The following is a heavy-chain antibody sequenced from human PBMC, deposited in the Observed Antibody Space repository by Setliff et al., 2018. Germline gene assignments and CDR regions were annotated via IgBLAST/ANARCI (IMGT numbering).Heavy chain of an antibody. J-gene: IGHJ6*03. CDR2: IIPIRGAA. CDR1: GGTFSNSA. CDR3: ARGPSGWSSATSRYYFYMDV. Sequence: SVKVSCKAFGGTFSNSAINWVRQAPGRGLEWMGGIIPIRGAADYAQKFQGKVIITADGSTSTAYMELTSLRSDDAAVYYCARGPSGWSSATSRYYFYMDVWGKGTTVTVS. V-gene: IGHV1-69*13. D-gene: IGHD6-19*01.